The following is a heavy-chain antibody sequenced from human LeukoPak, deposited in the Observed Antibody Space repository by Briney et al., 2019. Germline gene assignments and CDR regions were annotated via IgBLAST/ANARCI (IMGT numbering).Heavy chain of an antibody. D-gene: IGHD5-18*01. J-gene: IGHJ6*03. V-gene: IGHV1-69*06. Sequence: ASVKVSCKASGYTFTGYYMHWVRQAPGQGLEWMGGIIPSLGTANYAQKFKGRVTITADKSTSTAYMELSSLRSEDTAVYYCARGDTAMIYYYYYMDVWGKGTTVTVSS. CDR1: GYTFTGYY. CDR2: IIPSLGTA. CDR3: ARGDTAMIYYYYYMDV.